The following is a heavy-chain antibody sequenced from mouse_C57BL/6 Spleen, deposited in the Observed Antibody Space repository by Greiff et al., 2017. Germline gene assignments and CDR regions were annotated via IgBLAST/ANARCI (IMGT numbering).Heavy chain of an antibody. V-gene: IGHV1-42*01. CDR3: AQFITTLVATGCFAV. CDR1: GYSFTGYY. J-gene: IGHJ1*03. CDR2: INPSTGGT. D-gene: IGHD1-1*01. Sequence: VQLQQSGPELVKPGASVKISCKASGYSFTGYYMNWVKQSPEKSLEWIGEINPSTGGTTYNQKFKAKATLTVDKSSSTAYMQRKSLTSEDSAVYNCAQFITTLVATGCFAVWGTETTVTVSS.